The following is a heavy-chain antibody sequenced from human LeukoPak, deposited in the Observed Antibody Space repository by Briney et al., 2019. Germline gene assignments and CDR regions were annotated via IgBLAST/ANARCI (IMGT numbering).Heavy chain of an antibody. CDR1: GYTFTGYY. D-gene: IGHD2-15*01. CDR3: ALIVVVVAAPNY. Sequence: ASVKVSCKASGYTFTGYYMHWVRQAPGQGLEWMGWINPNSGGTNYAQKFQSRVTMTRDTSISTAYMELSRLRSDDTAVYYCALIVVVVAAPNYWGQGTLVTVSS. V-gene: IGHV1-2*02. CDR2: INPNSGGT. J-gene: IGHJ4*02.